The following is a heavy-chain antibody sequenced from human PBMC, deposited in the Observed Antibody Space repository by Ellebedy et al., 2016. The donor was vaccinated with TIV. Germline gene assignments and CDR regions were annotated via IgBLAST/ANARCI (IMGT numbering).Heavy chain of an antibody. CDR2: FDPEDGET. Sequence: ASVKVSXXVSGYTLTELSMHWVRQAPGKGLEWMGGFDPEDGETIYAQKFQGRVTMTEDTSTDTAYMELSSLRSEDTAVYYCATLNGGPYGYWGQGTLVTVSS. V-gene: IGHV1-24*01. CDR1: GYTLTELS. D-gene: IGHD3-16*01. CDR3: ATLNGGPYGY. J-gene: IGHJ4*02.